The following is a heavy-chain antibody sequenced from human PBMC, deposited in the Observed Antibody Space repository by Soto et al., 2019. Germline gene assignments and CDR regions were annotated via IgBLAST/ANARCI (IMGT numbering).Heavy chain of an antibody. V-gene: IGHV3-9*01. J-gene: IGHJ4*02. D-gene: IGHD3-3*01. CDR1: GFTFDDYA. CDR3: AKDIGIFGPLDY. CDR2: ISWNSGSI. Sequence: GGSLRLSCAASGFTFDDYAMHWVRQAPGKGLEWVSGISWNSGSIGYADSVKGRFTISRDNAKNSLYLQMNSLRAEDTALYYCAKDIGIFGPLDYWGQGTLVTVSS.